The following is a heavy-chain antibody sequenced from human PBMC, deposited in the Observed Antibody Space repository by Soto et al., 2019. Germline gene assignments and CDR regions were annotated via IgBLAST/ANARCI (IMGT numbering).Heavy chain of an antibody. J-gene: IGHJ6*02. V-gene: IGHV1-18*01. CDR2: ISAYSGDT. D-gene: IGHD3-3*01. CDR3: ARDGRAFSIFGETMDG. CDR1: CSTFTNYP. Sequence: ASAPLSCEPPCSTFTNYPIYWVRQATAQLLQWMGWISAYSGDTKYAQRFQDRLTVTTDPSTTTAYMELRSLRSDDTAVYYGARDGRAFSIFGETMDGWGQGTTVTVS.